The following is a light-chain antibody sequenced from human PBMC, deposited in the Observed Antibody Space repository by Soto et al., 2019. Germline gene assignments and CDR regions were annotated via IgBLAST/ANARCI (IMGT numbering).Light chain of an antibody. CDR3: SSYTSSSTYV. CDR1: SSDVGGYNY. Sequence: QSVLTQPASVSGSPGQSITISCTGTSSDVGGYNYVSWCQQHTGKAPKLMIYDVSNRPSGVSNRFSGSKSGNTASLTISGLQAEDEADYYCSSYTSSSTYVFGTGTKLTVL. J-gene: IGLJ1*01. CDR2: DVS. V-gene: IGLV2-14*01.